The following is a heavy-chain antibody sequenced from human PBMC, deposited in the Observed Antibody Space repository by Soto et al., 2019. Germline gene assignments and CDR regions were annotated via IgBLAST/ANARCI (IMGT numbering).Heavy chain of an antibody. CDR3: ARQIYDSDTGPNFQYHFDS. D-gene: IGHD3-22*01. CDR2: IDPSDSQT. CDR1: GYSFAGYW. Sequence: GESLKISCKGSGYSFAGYWITWVRQKPGKGLEWMGRIDPSDSQTYYSPSFRGHVTISVTKSITTVFLQWSSLRASDTAMYYCARQIYDSDTGPNFQYHFDSWGQGTSVTVSS. J-gene: IGHJ4*02. V-gene: IGHV5-10-1*01.